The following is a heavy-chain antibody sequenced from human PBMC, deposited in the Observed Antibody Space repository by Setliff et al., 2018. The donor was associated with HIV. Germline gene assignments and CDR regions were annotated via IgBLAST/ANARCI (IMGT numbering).Heavy chain of an antibody. CDR3: ARGMENFWSGYIR. D-gene: IGHD3-3*01. Sequence: PSETLSLTCTVSGDFFSSDYYWGWIRQSPGKGLEWIATIYTTERISYNPSLRSRVTISVETSQNLFSLKMNSVTPADTAVYYCARGMENFWSGYIRWGQGTLVTVSS. J-gene: IGHJ4*02. V-gene: IGHV4-38-2*02. CDR2: IYTTERI. CDR1: GDFFSSDYY.